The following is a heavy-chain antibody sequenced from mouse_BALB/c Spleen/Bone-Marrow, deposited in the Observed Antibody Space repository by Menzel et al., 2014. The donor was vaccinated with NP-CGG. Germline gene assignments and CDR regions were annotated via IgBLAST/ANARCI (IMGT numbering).Heavy chain of an antibody. CDR1: GYTFTTYW. D-gene: IGHD1-1*01. V-gene: IGHV1-7*01. J-gene: IGHJ2*01. CDR2: INPSTGYT. CDR3: VLITPVVSDY. Sequence: VQLQQSGAELAKPGASVKMSCKASGYTFTTYWMHWVKQRPGQGLEWIGYINPSTGYTEYIQKFKDKAILTADKSSSTAYMQLNSLTSEDSSVYYCVLITPVVSDYWGQGTTLTVSS.